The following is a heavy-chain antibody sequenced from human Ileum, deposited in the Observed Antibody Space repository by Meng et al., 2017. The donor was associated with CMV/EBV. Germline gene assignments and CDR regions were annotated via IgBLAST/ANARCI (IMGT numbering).Heavy chain of an antibody. J-gene: IGHJ4*02. CDR1: GGSISSGSYY. CDR3: ARGFSSWSIDY. Sequence: VQLQAAGPGLVKPSQTLSLTCTVCGGSISSGSYYWSWIRPPAGKGLEWIGRIYTSGSTNYNPSLKSRVTISVDTSKNQFSLKLSSVTAADTAVYYCARGFSSWSIDYWGQGTLVTVSS. CDR2: IYTSGST. V-gene: IGHV4-61*02. D-gene: IGHD6-13*01.